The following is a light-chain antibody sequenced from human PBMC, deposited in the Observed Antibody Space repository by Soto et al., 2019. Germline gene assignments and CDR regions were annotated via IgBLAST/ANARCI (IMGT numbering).Light chain of an antibody. J-gene: IGKJ5*01. CDR3: QQRSNWPPIT. V-gene: IGKV3D-20*02. CDR1: QSVSSNY. Sequence: ETVLTQSPGTLSLSPGERATLSCRASQSVSSNYLAWYQQKPGQAPRLLIYGASSRATGIPARFSGSGSGTNFTLTISSLEPEDFAVYYCQQRSNWPPITCGQGTRLEIK. CDR2: GAS.